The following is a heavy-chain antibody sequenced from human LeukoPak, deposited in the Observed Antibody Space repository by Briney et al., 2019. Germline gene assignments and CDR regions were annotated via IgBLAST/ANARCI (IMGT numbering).Heavy chain of an antibody. CDR1: GFTFSSYG. Sequence: GGSLRLSCAASGFTFSSYGMHWVRQAPGKGLEWVAFIRYDGSNKYYADSVKGRFTISRDNSKNTLYLQMNSLRAEDTAVYYCAKDKGYSSSWYGSNFFDYWGQGTLVTVSS. J-gene: IGHJ4*02. CDR2: IRYDGSNK. D-gene: IGHD6-13*01. V-gene: IGHV3-30*02. CDR3: AKDKGYSSSWYGSNFFDY.